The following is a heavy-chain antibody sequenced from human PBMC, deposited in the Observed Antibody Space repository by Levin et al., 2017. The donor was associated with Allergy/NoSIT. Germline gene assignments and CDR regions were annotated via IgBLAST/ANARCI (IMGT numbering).Heavy chain of an antibody. V-gene: IGHV4-59*01. CDR3: ARGILTDYRRSAFDI. CDR1: GDSISNYY. D-gene: IGHD3-9*01. J-gene: IGHJ3*02. Sequence: PSQTLSLTCTVSGDSISNYYWNWIRQPPGKGLEWIGYIYHSGSTNYNPSFKSRVTISIDTFKKQFSLKLNSVTAADTAVYYCARGILTDYRRSAFDIWGQGTMVTVSS. CDR2: IYHSGST.